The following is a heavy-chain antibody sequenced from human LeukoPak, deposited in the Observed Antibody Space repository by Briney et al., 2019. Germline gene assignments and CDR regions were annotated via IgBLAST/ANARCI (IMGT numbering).Heavy chain of an antibody. D-gene: IGHD7-27*01. CDR3: ARPSWVGSAFDI. CDR1: GGTFSSYA. J-gene: IGHJ3*02. CDR2: IIPIFGTA. V-gene: IGHV1-69*13. Sequence: ASVKVSCKASGGTFSSYAISWVRQAPGQGLEWMGGIIPIFGTANYAQKFQGRVTITADESTSTAYMELSSLRSEDTAVYYCARPSWVGSAFDIWGQGTMVTVSS.